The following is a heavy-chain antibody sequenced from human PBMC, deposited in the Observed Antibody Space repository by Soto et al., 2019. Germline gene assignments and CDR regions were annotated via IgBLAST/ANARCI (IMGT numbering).Heavy chain of an antibody. Sequence: GGSLKLSCAASGIRFTSSWMSWVRQAPGKGLEWVAHINQDGGQKYYVDSAKGRFTISRDNAKTSLYLQMNSVRAEDTAVFYCVSWADAADEDYFHHWGQGTLVTVSS. CDR1: GIRFTSSW. CDR3: VSWADAADEDYFHH. D-gene: IGHD3-16*01. CDR2: INQDGGQK. V-gene: IGHV3-7*01. J-gene: IGHJ1*01.